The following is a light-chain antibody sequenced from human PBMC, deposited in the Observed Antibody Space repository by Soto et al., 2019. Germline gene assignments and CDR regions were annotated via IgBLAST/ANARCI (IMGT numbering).Light chain of an antibody. CDR1: SGHSSYA. CDR2: LNSDGSH. Sequence: QSVLTQSPSASASLGASVRLTCTLSSGHSSYAIAWHQQQPEKGPRYLMKLNSDGSHSKGDGIPDRFSGSSYGAERYLTISSLQSEYEADYYCQTWGTGIVVFGGGTKLTVL. J-gene: IGLJ2*01. CDR3: QTWGTGIVV. V-gene: IGLV4-69*01.